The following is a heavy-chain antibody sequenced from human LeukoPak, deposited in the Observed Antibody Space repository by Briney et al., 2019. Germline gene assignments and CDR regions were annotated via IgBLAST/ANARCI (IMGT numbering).Heavy chain of an antibody. Sequence: GSVKVSCKASGYTFTSYAMHWVRQAPGQRLEWMGWINAGNGNTKYSQKFQGRVTITRDTSASTAYMELSSLRSEDTAVYYCARWAVAVAGFDYWGQGTLVTVSS. J-gene: IGHJ4*02. V-gene: IGHV1-3*01. CDR3: ARWAVAVAGFDY. CDR2: INAGNGNT. CDR1: GYTFTSYA. D-gene: IGHD6-19*01.